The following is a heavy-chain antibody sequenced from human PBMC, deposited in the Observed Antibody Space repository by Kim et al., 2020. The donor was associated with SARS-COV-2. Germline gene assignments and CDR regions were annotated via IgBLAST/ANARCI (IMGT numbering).Heavy chain of an antibody. V-gene: IGHV1-69*04. J-gene: IGHJ4*02. CDR1: GDTFSRYA. Sequence: SVKVSCKASGDTFSRYAIGWVRQAPGQGLEWMGRTIPFLDIANFAQTFQGRVTITADKSTNTVYMELSSLRSEDTAVYYCATDSGYYETRGTFDYWGQGTLVTVSS. D-gene: IGHD3-22*01. CDR2: TIPFLDIA. CDR3: ATDSGYYETRGTFDY.